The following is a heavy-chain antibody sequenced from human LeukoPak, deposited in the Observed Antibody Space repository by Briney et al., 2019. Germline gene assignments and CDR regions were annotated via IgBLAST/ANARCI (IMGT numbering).Heavy chain of an antibody. D-gene: IGHD3-16*02. CDR2: INHSGST. J-gene: IGHJ4*02. Sequence: KPSETLSLTCAVYGGSFSGYYWSWIRQPPGKGLEWIGEINHSGSTNYNPSLKSRVTISVDTSKNQFSLKLSSVTAADTAVYYCARAMITFGGVIENFDYWGQGTLVTVSS. V-gene: IGHV4-34*01. CDR3: ARAMITFGGVIENFDY. CDR1: GGSFSGYY.